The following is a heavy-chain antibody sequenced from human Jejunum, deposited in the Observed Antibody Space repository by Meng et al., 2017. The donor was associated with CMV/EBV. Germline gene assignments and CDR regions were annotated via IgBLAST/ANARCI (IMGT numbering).Heavy chain of an antibody. CDR2: IRSRAYGETR. CDR3: TRDPMFYFGSRSNLYKYYGMDV. J-gene: IGHJ6*02. V-gene: IGHV3-49*02. D-gene: IGHD3-10*01. Sequence: WVRQAPGRGLEWVSFIRSRAYGETRTYAASVKSRFTISRDDSKGIAYLKMNSLKSEDTAVYYCTRDPMFYFGSRSNLYKYYGMDVWGQGTTVTVSS.